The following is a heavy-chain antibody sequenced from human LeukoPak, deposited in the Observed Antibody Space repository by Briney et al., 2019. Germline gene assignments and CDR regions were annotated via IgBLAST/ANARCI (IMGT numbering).Heavy chain of an antibody. Sequence: SETLSLTCTVSGDSISADTYYWGWIRQPPGKGLECIGSIYSSGNTFYNPSLKSRASISVDRSKNQMSLKIRSVTAADTAVYYCARLSGFYWGQGTRVTVSS. D-gene: IGHD5-12*01. CDR3: ARLSGFY. J-gene: IGHJ4*02. CDR1: GDSISADTYY. CDR2: IYSSGNT. V-gene: IGHV4-39*01.